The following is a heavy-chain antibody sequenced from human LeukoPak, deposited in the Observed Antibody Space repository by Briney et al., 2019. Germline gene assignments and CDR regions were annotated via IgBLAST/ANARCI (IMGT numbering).Heavy chain of an antibody. V-gene: IGHV4-30-4*08. CDR3: AKVLLPLIAAAGDAFDI. CDR2: IYYSGST. J-gene: IGHJ3*02. CDR1: GGSISSGDYY. D-gene: IGHD6-13*01. Sequence: SETLSLTCTVSGGSISSGDYYWSWIRQPPGKGLEWIGYIYYSGSTYYNPSLKSRVTISVDTSKNQFSLKLSSVTAADTALYYCAKVLLPLIAAAGDAFDIWGQGTMVTVSS.